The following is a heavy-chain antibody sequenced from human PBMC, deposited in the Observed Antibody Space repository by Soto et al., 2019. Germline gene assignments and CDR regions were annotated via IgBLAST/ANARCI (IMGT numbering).Heavy chain of an antibody. CDR1: GGSISSGGYS. CDR2: IYHSGST. CDR3: ARERRHSGYDERAFDP. J-gene: IGHJ5*02. Sequence: RSETLSLTCAVSGGSISSGGYSWSWIRQPPGKGLEWIGYIYHSGSTYYNPSLKSRVTISVDRSKNQFSLKLSSVTAADTAVYYCARERRHSGYDERAFDPWGQGTLVTV. D-gene: IGHD5-12*01. V-gene: IGHV4-30-2*01.